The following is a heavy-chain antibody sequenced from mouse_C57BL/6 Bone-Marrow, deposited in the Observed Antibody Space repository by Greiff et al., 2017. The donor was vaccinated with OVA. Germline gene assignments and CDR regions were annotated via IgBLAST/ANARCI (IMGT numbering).Heavy chain of an antibody. CDR3: ASDGSSPYYAMDY. CDR1: GYSITSGYY. J-gene: IGHJ4*01. V-gene: IGHV3-6*01. CDR2: ISYDGSN. D-gene: IGHD1-1*01. Sequence: EVKLMESGPGLVKPSQSLSLTCSVTGYSITSGYYWNWIRQFPGNKLEWMGYISYDGSNNYNPSLKNRISITRDTYKNQFFLKLNSVTTEDTATYYCASDGSSPYYAMDYWGQGTSVTVSS.